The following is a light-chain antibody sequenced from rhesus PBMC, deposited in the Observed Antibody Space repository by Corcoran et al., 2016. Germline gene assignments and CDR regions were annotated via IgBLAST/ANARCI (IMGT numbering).Light chain of an antibody. V-gene: IGKV3-42*02. CDR2: AAS. J-gene: IGKJ2*01. CDR3: QQYSNWPYS. Sequence: EIVLTQSPATLSLSPGERANLSRRASQSVSSSLAWYQQKPGQALRLLSHAASSRATGIPDRFSGSGSGTDFTLTLSSLEPEDVGVYYCQQYSNWPYSFGQGTKVEIK. CDR1: QSVSSS.